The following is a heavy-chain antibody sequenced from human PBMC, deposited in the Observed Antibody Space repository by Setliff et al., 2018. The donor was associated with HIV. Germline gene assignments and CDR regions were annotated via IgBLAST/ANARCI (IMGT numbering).Heavy chain of an antibody. Sequence: ASETLSLTCTVPGGSISSYYWSWIRQPPGMGLEWIGYIYHSGTTTYNPSLKGRVTMSVDTSKDQFSLKLSSVTAADTAVYYCARALSAAGLAWFDPWGQGTLVTVSS. J-gene: IGHJ5*02. V-gene: IGHV4-59*01. CDR1: GGSISSYY. CDR2: IYHSGTT. CDR3: ARALSAAGLAWFDP. D-gene: IGHD6-13*01.